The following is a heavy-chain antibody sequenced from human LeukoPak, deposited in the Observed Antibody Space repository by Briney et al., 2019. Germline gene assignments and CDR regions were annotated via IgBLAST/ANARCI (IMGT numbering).Heavy chain of an antibody. J-gene: IGHJ4*02. V-gene: IGHV4-34*01. CDR3: ARGVGLTQGGAFDF. D-gene: IGHD3-16*01. CDR2: INHSGST. Sequence: SETLSLTCAVYGGSFSGYYWSWIRQPPGKGLEWIGEINHSGSTNYNPSLKSRVTISVDTSKNQFSLKLSSVTAADTAVYYCARGVGLTQGGAFDFWGQGTLVTVSS. CDR1: GGSFSGYY.